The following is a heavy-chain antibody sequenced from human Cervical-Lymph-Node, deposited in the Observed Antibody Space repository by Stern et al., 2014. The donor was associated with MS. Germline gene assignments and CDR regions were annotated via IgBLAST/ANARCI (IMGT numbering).Heavy chain of an antibody. V-gene: IGHV1-69*01. CDR1: GGTFRNFA. J-gene: IGHJ6*02. CDR2: IIPVSGTP. CDR3: ASAHPATRRGYKGMNV. Sequence: QVQLQQSGSEVTKPGSSVNVTCKASGGTFRNFAVNWVRQAPGQGLAWEGGIIPVSGTPTYAQKFQVRLTIISDESTNTVYMELSSLTTDDTATYFCASAHPATRRGYKGMNVWGQGTTIAVSS. D-gene: IGHD2-2*01.